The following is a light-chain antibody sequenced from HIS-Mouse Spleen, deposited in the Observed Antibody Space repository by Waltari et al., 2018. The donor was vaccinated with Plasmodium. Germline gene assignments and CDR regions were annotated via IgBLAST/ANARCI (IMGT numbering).Light chain of an antibody. CDR1: NIGSKK. Sequence: SYELTQPLSVSVALGQTDRITCGGNNIGSKKVQWYQQKPGQAPVLVIYRDSNRPSGIPERFSGSNSGNTATLTISRAQAGDEADYYCQVWDSSTVFGGGTKLTVL. V-gene: IGLV3-9*01. CDR3: QVWDSSTV. J-gene: IGLJ3*02. CDR2: RDS.